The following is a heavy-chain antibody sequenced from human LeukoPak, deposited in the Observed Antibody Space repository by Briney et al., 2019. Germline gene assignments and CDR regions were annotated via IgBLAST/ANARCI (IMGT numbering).Heavy chain of an antibody. Sequence: PGGSERLYCAASGFTFSSYAMSWVRQAPGKGLEWVSAISGSGGSTYYADSVKGRFTISRDNSKNTLHLQMNSLRAEDTAVYYCAKHDGLSPLLEYFHHWGQGTLVTVSS. V-gene: IGHV3-23*01. CDR1: GFTFSSYA. J-gene: IGHJ1*01. CDR3: AKHDGLSPLLEYFHH. CDR2: ISGSGGST. D-gene: IGHD2/OR15-2a*01.